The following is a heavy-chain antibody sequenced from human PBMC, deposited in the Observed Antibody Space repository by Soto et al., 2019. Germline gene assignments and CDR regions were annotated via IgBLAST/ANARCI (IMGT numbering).Heavy chain of an antibody. V-gene: IGHV5-51*01. Sequence: GSLKISCKGSGYSFTSYWIGWVRQMPGKGLEWMGIIYPGDSDTRYSPSFQGQVTISADKSISTAYLQWSSLKASDTAMYYCARRSPTYCGGDCYSSLRGETSSLYYYYGMDVWGQGTTVTVSS. D-gene: IGHD2-21*02. CDR3: ARRSPTYCGGDCYSSLRGETSSLYYYYGMDV. CDR2: IYPGDSDT. CDR1: GYSFTSYW. J-gene: IGHJ6*02.